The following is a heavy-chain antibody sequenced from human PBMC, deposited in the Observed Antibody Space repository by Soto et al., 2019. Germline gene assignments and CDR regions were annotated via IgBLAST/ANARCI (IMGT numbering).Heavy chain of an antibody. CDR2: IYYSGST. V-gene: IGHV4-39*01. CDR3: ATLGAARPFDY. D-gene: IGHD6-6*01. J-gene: IGHJ4*02. CDR1: GGSISSSSYY. Sequence: PSETLSLTCTVSGGSISSSSYYWGWIRQPPGKGLEWIGSIYYSGSTYYNPSLKSRVTISVDTSKNQFSLKLSSVTAADTAVYYCATLGAARPFDYWGQGTLVTV.